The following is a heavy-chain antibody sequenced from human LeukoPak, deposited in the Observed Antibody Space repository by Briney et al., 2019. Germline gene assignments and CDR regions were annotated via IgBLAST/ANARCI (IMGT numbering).Heavy chain of an antibody. CDR3: ARFPPVDVLQD. D-gene: IGHD5-12*01. V-gene: IGHV1-46*01. CDR2: INPSGGST. CDR1: GYTFTSYY. Sequence: ASVKVSCKASGYTFTSYYMHWVRQAPGQGLEWMGVINPSGGSTSYAQKFKGRVTMTRDTSTSTVYMELSSLSSEDTAVYSCARFPPVDVLQDWGQGTLVTVSS. J-gene: IGHJ4*02.